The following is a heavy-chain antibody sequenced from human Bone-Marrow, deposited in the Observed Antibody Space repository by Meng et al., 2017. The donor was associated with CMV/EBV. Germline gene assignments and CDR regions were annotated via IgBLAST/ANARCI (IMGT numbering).Heavy chain of an antibody. CDR2: IRHDGTNR. CDR1: GFTFDNYG. CDR3: AKDLLLFGGANAYFDS. Sequence: LSLTCAASGFTFDNYGIHWVRQTPGKGLEWVAFIRHDGTNRYYGDSVKGRFTISRDNSKSTVYLQMNSLRPEETAVYYCAKDLLLFGGANAYFDSWGQGTLVTVSS. D-gene: IGHD3-16*01. V-gene: IGHV3-30*02. J-gene: IGHJ4*02.